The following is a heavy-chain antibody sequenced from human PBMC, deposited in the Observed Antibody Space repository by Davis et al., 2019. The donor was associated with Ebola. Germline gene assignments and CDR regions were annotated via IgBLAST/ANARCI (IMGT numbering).Heavy chain of an antibody. Sequence: GSLRLSCTVSGGSISSYYWSWIRQPPGKGLEWIGYIYYSGSTNYNPSLKSRVTISVDTSKNQFSLKLSSVTAADTAVYYCASARVPTYYYDSSGYFSYYYGMDVWGQGTTVTVSS. CDR2: IYYSGST. D-gene: IGHD3-22*01. J-gene: IGHJ6*02. CDR3: ASARVPTYYYDSSGYFSYYYGMDV. V-gene: IGHV4-59*01. CDR1: GGSISSYY.